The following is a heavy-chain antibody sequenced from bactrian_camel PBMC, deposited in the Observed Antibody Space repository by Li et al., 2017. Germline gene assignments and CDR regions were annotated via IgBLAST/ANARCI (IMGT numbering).Heavy chain of an antibody. CDR1: GDSYSNRC. V-gene: IGHV3S53*01. CDR3: VKTGVVYGGGTPFDY. J-gene: IGHJ4*01. CDR2: INSDGST. D-gene: IGHD2*01. Sequence: QAGGSLTLSCAISGDSYSNRCLGWFRQAPGKEREGVAGINSDGSTRYADFVKGRFTISRDNAKNTVYVQLSSLKTEDMAMYYCVKTGVVYGGGTPFDYWGQGTQVTVS.